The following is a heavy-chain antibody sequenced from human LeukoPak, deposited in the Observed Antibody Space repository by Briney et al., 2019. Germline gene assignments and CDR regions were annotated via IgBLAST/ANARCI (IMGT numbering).Heavy chain of an antibody. J-gene: IGHJ4*02. CDR1: GFTFSSYA. CDR3: ARGSSYGDYDY. Sequence: PGGSLRLSCAASGFTFSSYAMHWVRQAPGKGLEWVAVISYDGSNKYYADSVKGRFTISRDNSKNTLYLQMNSLRAEDTAVYYCARGSSYGDYDYWGQGTLVTVSS. CDR2: ISYDGSNK. V-gene: IGHV3-30*04. D-gene: IGHD4-17*01.